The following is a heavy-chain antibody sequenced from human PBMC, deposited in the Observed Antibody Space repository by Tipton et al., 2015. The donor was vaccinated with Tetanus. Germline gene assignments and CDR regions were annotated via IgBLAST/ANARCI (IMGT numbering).Heavy chain of an antibody. CDR3: AFGLAVAGSDALDF. CDR2: INPNSGGT. J-gene: IGHJ3*01. D-gene: IGHD6-19*01. CDR1: GYTFTGYY. Sequence: QSGAEVKKPGASVKVSCKASGYTFTGYYMHWVRQAPGQGLEWMGWINPNSGGTNYAQKFQGRVALTRDTSINTAYMELSRLGSDDTAVYYCAFGLAVAGSDALDFWGQGTMVTVSS. V-gene: IGHV1-2*02.